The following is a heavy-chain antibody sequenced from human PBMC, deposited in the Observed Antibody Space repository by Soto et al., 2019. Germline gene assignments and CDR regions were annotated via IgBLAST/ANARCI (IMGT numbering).Heavy chain of an antibody. J-gene: IGHJ4*02. D-gene: IGHD3-3*01. Sequence: GGSLRLSCTAAGFTFSNSWMSWVRQAPGKGLEWVGRIKSKVDGGTTDYAAPVKNRFTISRDDSKNTLSLQMNGLIIEDTAVYYCTTVRTISGGVIFQGDFWGPGTLVTVSS. CDR3: TTVRTISGGVIFQGDF. CDR1: GFTFSNSW. V-gene: IGHV3-15*01. CDR2: IKSKVDGGTT.